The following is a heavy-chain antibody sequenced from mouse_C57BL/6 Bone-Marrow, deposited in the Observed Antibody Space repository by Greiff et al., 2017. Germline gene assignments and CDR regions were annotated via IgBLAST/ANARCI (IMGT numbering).Heavy chain of an antibody. CDR3: AREDGDWAY. CDR2: IYWDDDK. Sequence: QVQLQQSGPGILQSSQTLSLTCSFSGFSLSTSGMGVSWIRQPSGKGLEWLAHIYWDDDKRYNPSLKSRLTIPKDTSRNHVFLKITSVDTADTATYYCAREDGDWAYWGQGTLVTVSA. V-gene: IGHV8-12*01. CDR1: GFSLSTSGMG. D-gene: IGHD2-13*01. J-gene: IGHJ3*01.